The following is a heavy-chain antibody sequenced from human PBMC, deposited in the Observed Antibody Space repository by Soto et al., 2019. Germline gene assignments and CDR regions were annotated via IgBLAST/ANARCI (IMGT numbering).Heavy chain of an antibody. V-gene: IGHV3-30*18. CDR2: ISYDGSNK. CDR1: GFSFSSYG. Sequence: PXGCLRLFCAACGFSFSSYGMHGVRQAPGKGLEWVAVISYDGSNKYYADSVKGRFTISRDNSKNTLYLQMNSLRAEDTAVYYCAKERSNYYDSSGYWLDYWGQGTLVTVSS. CDR3: AKERSNYYDSSGYWLDY. J-gene: IGHJ4*02. D-gene: IGHD3-22*01.